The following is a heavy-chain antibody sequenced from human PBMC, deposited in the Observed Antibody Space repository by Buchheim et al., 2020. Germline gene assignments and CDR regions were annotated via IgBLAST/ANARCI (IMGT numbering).Heavy chain of an antibody. CDR1: GFTFSSCA. J-gene: IGHJ4*02. D-gene: IGHD4-23*01. V-gene: IGHV3-23*01. CDR3: AKEPVVLARGLED. Sequence: EVQLLESGGALVQPGGSLRLSCAASGFTFSSCAMAWVRQAPGKGLEWVSTLSVSGATNYADSVKGRFTISKDMSKNTLYLQMNSLRAGDTALYHCAKEPVVLARGLEDWGQGTL. CDR2: LSVSGAT.